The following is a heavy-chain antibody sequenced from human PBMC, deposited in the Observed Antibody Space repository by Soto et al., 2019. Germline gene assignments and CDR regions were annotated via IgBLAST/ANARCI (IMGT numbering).Heavy chain of an antibody. D-gene: IGHD3-22*01. CDR3: ARMGRYYFDSSGYYFKGFDI. CDR1: GFTLSSYT. J-gene: IGHJ3*02. Sequence: PGGSLRLSCAASGFTLSSYTMNWVRQAPGKGLEWVSYISASGSTSDYVDSVKGRFTISRDDAKNSLYLQVNSLRAEDTAVYFCARMGRYYFDSSGYYFKGFDIWGQGTMVTVSS. CDR2: ISASGSTS. V-gene: IGHV3-48*04.